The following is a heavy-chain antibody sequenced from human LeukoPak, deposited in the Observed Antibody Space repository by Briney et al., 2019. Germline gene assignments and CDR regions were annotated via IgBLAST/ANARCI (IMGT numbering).Heavy chain of an antibody. CDR3: AKLLAVTNSYYFNY. Sequence: PGGSLRLSCAASGFTFSSYAMSWVSQAPGKGLEWVSTISGSGSGGSTYYADSVKGRFTISRDNSKDTLYLQMNSLRAEDTAVYYCAKLLAVTNSYYFNYWGQGTLVTVSS. J-gene: IGHJ4*02. D-gene: IGHD6-19*01. V-gene: IGHV3-23*01. CDR2: ISGSGSGGST. CDR1: GFTFSSYA.